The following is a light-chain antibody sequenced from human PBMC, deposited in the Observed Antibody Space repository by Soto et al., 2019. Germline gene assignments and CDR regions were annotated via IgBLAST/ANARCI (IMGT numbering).Light chain of an antibody. V-gene: IGKV3-15*01. CDR1: QSVSTN. Sequence: ERLMTQSPATLSLSPGESVTLSCRASQSVSTNLAWYQQKPGQAPRLIIFAASTRATGIPARFSGSGSGTEFTPTISSLQSEDFGVYYCQQYNNWPPITFGQGTRLEIK. CDR2: AAS. CDR3: QQYNNWPPIT. J-gene: IGKJ5*01.